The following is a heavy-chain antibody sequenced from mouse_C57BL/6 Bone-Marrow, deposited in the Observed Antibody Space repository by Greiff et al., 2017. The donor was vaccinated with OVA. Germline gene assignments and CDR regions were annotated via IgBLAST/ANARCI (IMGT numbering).Heavy chain of an antibody. V-gene: IGHV1-62-2*01. CDR2: FYPGSGSI. J-gene: IGHJ4*01. D-gene: IGHD2-5*01. CDR1: GYTFTEYT. CDR3: YYSNYYYAMDY. Sequence: QVQLQQPGAELVKPGASVKLSCKASGYTFTEYTIHWVKQRSGQGLEWIGWFYPGSGSIKYNEKFKDKATLTADKSSSTAYMQLSSLTYEDSAVYYCYYSNYYYAMDYWGQGTSVTDSS.